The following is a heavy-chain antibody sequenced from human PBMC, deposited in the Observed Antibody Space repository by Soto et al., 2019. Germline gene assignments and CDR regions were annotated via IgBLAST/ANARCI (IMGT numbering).Heavy chain of an antibody. CDR3: AKDIVVVPAAIRGYYYYYGMDV. CDR2: ISYDGSNK. CDR1: GFTFSSYG. J-gene: IGHJ6*02. Sequence: QVQLVESGGGVVQPGRSLRLSCAASGFTFSSYGMHWVRQAPGKGLEWVAVISYDGSNKYYADSVKGRFTISRDNSKNTLYLQMNSLIAEDTAVYYCAKDIVVVPAAIRGYYYYYGMDVWGQGTTVTVSS. V-gene: IGHV3-30*18. D-gene: IGHD2-2*02.